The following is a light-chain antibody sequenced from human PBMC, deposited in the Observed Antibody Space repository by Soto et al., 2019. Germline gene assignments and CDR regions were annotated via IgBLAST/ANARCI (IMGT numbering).Light chain of an antibody. CDR2: DAS. V-gene: IGKV3-20*01. Sequence: EIVLTQSPGTLSLSPGEGATLSCRASQSVAKNYLAWYQQKPGQAPRLLIYDASSRATGIPDRFSGRGSETDFTLTISRLELEDFAVYYCHQYANEPLTFGGGTKVEIK. J-gene: IGKJ4*01. CDR3: HQYANEPLT. CDR1: QSVAKNY.